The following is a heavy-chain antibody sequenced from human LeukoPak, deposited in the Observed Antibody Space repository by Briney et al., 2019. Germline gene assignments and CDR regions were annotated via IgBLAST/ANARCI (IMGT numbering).Heavy chain of an antibody. J-gene: IGHJ3*02. CDR2: IKYDGSEK. CDR1: GFTFSSYA. CDR3: ARDFSPYCGGDCYFDAFDM. D-gene: IGHD2-21*01. V-gene: IGHV3-7*01. Sequence: GGSLRLSCAASGFTFSSYAMSWVRQAPGKGLEWVANIKYDGSEKYYVDSVKGRFTISRDDAKNSLYLQMNSLRAEDTAVYYCARDFSPYCGGDCYFDAFDMWGQGTVVTVSS.